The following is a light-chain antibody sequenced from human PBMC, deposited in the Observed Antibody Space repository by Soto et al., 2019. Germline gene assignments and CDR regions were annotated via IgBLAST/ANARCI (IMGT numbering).Light chain of an antibody. V-gene: IGKV1-39*01. Sequence: DIQMTQSPSTLSAPVGDTVNVTCRASQSFIGLLAWYQQNXGEAPXLLIYDASAWPPSVPTRLKAREFGTDFTLXISGRQPEDFPTDYCQQSYSTPWTFREGT. CDR2: DAS. CDR1: QSFIGL. CDR3: QQSYSTPWT. J-gene: IGKJ1*01.